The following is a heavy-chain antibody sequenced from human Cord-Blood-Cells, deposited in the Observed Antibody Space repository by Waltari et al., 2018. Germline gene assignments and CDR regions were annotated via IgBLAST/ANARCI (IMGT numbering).Heavy chain of an antibody. CDR2: FDPEDGET. CDR3: ATAISRVTPIGPNWFDP. CDR1: GYTLTELS. D-gene: IGHD5-18*01. V-gene: IGHV1-24*01. Sequence: QVQLVQSGAEVKKPGASVKVSCKVSGYTLTELSMHWVRQAPGQGLEWMGGFDPEDGETIYAQKFQGRVTMTEDTSTDTAYMELSSLRSEDTAVYYCATAISRVTPIGPNWFDPWGQGTLVTVSS. J-gene: IGHJ5*02.